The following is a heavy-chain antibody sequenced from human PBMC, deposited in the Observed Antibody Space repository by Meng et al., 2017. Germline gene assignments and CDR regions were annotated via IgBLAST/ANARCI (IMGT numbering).Heavy chain of an antibody. CDR2: IYYSGST. CDR3: ARGYDFWSGQYYFDY. CDR1: GGSISSYY. V-gene: IGHV4-59*01. Sequence: QVQLQEPGPGLVEPSETLSLTCTVSGGSISSYYWSWIRQPPGKGLEWIGYIYYSGSTNYNPSLKSRVTISVDTSKNQFSLKLSSVTAADTAVYYCARGYDFWSGQYYFDYWGQGTLVTVSS. J-gene: IGHJ4*02. D-gene: IGHD3-3*01.